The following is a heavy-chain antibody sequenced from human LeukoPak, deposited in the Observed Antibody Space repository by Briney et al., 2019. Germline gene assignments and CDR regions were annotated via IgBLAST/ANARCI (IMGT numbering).Heavy chain of an antibody. CDR3: ARERAGANDI. Sequence: PSGTLSLTCAVYGGSFSGYYWSWIRQPPGKGLEWIGEINHSGSTNYNPSLKSRVTISVDTSKNQFSLKLSSVTAADTAVYYCARERAGANDIWGRGTMVTVSS. CDR2: INHSGST. J-gene: IGHJ3*02. CDR1: GGSFSGYY. V-gene: IGHV4-34*01. D-gene: IGHD4/OR15-4a*01.